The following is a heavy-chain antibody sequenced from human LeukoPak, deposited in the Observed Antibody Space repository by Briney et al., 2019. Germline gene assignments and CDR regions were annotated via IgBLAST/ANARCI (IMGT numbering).Heavy chain of an antibody. Sequence: GGSLRLSCAASEFTYGMNWVRQAPGKGLEWVSAITDSGGSTYYADSVKGQFTISRDNSKNTLYLQMNSLRAEDTAIYYCTKQDSRYSGYEAVWVQGTLVTVS. J-gene: IGHJ4*02. D-gene: IGHD5-12*01. CDR2: ITDSGGST. CDR1: EFTYG. CDR3: TKQDSRYSGYEAV. V-gene: IGHV3-23*01.